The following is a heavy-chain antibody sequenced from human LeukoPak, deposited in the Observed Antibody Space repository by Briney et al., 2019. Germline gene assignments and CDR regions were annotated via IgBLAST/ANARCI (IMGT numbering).Heavy chain of an antibody. V-gene: IGHV3-33*01. CDR3: ARDGIAAAGQYYCCGMDV. Sequence: PGRSLRLSCAASGFTFSSYGMHWVRQAPGKGLEWVAVIWYDGDNKYYADSVKGRFTISRDNSKNTLYLQMNSLRAEDTAVYYCARDGIAAAGQYYCCGMDVWGQGTAVTVSS. CDR2: IWYDGDNK. D-gene: IGHD6-13*01. CDR1: GFTFSSYG. J-gene: IGHJ6*02.